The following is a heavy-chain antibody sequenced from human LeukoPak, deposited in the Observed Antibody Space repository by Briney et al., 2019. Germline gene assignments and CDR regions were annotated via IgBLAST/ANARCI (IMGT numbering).Heavy chain of an antibody. J-gene: IGHJ4*02. CDR3: AGTELHDYSDYVGTTFDY. CDR1: GGSISSYY. V-gene: IGHV4-59*01. D-gene: IGHD4-11*01. CDR2: IYYSGST. Sequence: PSETLSLTCTVSGGSISSYYWSWIRQPPGKGLEWIGYIYYSGSTNYNPSLKSRVTISVDTSKNQFSLKLSSVTAADTAVYYCAGTELHDYSDYVGTTFDYWGQGTLVTVSS.